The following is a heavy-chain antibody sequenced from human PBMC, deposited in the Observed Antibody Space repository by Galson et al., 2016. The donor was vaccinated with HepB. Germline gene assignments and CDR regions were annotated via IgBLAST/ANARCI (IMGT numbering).Heavy chain of an antibody. J-gene: IGHJ6*02. V-gene: IGHV3-13*01. CDR2: IGTAGDT. D-gene: IGHD4-11*01. CDR1: GFTFRTYD. CDR3: ARELVDYSNSYYGMDV. Sequence: SLRLSCAASGFTFRTYDMHWVRQTKTKGLEWVSAIGTAGDTYYPDSVKGRFTISRENAKNSLYIQMNSLRAGDTAVYYCARELVDYSNSYYGMDVWGQGTTVTVSS.